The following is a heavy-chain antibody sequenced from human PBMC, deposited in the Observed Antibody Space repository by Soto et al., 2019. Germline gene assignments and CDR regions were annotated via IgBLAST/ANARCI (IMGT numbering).Heavy chain of an antibody. CDR2: IYPGGVNI. J-gene: IGHJ5*02. CDR3: ARGSAAGVSWFDP. CDR1: GYSFTSHY. Sequence: ASVKVSCKAIGYSFTSHYMHWVRQAPGQGLEWMGTIYPGGVNIGYAQKFKGRVTMTTDTSTSTVYMELKSLRSEDTAVYYCARGSAAGVSWFDPWGQGTLVTVSS. V-gene: IGHV1-46*01. D-gene: IGHD6-13*01.